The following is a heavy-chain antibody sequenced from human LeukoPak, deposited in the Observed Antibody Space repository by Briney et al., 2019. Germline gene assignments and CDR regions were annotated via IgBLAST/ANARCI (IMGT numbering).Heavy chain of an antibody. CDR2: IIPIFGTA. J-gene: IGHJ5*02. CDR1: GGTFSSYA. V-gene: IGHV1-69*05. CDR3: ARDPGRFGYNWFDP. Sequence: ASVKVSCKASGGTFSSYAISWVRQAPGQGLEWMGRIIPIFGTANYAQKFQGRVTITTDESTSTAYMELSNLRSEDTAVYYCARDPGRFGYNWFDPWGQGTLVTVSS. D-gene: IGHD3-16*01.